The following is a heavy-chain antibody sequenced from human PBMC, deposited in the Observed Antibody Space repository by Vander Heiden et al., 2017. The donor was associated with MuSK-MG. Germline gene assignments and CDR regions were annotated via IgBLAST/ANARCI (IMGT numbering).Heavy chain of an antibody. CDR1: VGPISSGGYY. Sequence: QVQLPASGPGLVTPSQTLSLTFPFSVGPISSGGYYWSWLRTPPGKGLEWIGYIYYRVSTYYNRALKSRVTRAVDTSKTQFSLKMRFVTAADTAVYYLAIEEPGRYYALDIWGQVTMVTVSA. V-gene: IGHV4-30-4*01. CDR3: AIEEPGRYYALDI. CDR2: IYYRVST. J-gene: IGHJ3*02. D-gene: IGHD1-26*01.